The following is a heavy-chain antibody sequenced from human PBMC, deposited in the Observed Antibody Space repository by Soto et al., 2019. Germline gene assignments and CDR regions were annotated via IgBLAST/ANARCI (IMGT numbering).Heavy chain of an antibody. Sequence: PGLSLKVSWKGAGCSFTSLGISWVRQMHGKGLEWMGRIDPSDSYTNYSPSFQGHVTISADKSISTAYLQWSSLKASDTAMYYCARVDTAMVTGYWGQGTLVTVSS. D-gene: IGHD5-18*01. CDR1: GCSFTSLG. CDR3: ARVDTAMVTGY. J-gene: IGHJ4*02. CDR2: IDPSDSYT. V-gene: IGHV5-10-1*01.